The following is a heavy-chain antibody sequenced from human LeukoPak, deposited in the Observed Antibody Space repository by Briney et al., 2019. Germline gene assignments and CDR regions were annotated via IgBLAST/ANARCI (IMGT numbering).Heavy chain of an antibody. CDR3: ARGIRGYSGYDSR. Sequence: PGGSLRLSCSASGFTFNDYAMHWVRQAPGKGLEWVSGISWDSGIKGYVDSVKGRFTISRDNAKNSLYLQMNSLRAEDTAVYYCARGIRGYSGYDSRWGQGTLVTVSS. V-gene: IGHV3-9*01. CDR1: GFTFNDYA. J-gene: IGHJ4*02. CDR2: ISWDSGIK. D-gene: IGHD5-12*01.